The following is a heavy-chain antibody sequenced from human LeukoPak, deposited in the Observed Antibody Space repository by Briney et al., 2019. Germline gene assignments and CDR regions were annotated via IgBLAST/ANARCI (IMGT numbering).Heavy chain of an antibody. D-gene: IGHD3-10*01. J-gene: IGHJ4*02. CDR3: ARDTYYSGSGTYFEDYFDS. CDR1: GGSISTYY. V-gene: IGHV4-59*12. CDR2: IHDSGET. Sequence: SETLSLPCTVSGGSISTYYWIWIRQPPGKGLEGIGHIHDSGETNYNPSPKSRVTMSPDTSRNQFSLKVNSVTAADTAVYYCARDTYYSGSGTYFEDYFDSWGQGILVTVSS.